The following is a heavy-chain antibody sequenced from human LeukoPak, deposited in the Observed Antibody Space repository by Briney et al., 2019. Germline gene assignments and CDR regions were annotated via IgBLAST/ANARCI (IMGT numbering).Heavy chain of an antibody. D-gene: IGHD6-19*01. CDR3: TRGGWGMTVALFDQ. Sequence: SQTLSLTCTVSGGSISSGDYYWSWIRQPPGKGLEWIGYIYYSGSTYYNPSLKSRVTISVDTSKNQFSLQLNSVTPDDTAVYYCTRGGWGMTVALFDQWGQGTPVTVSS. J-gene: IGHJ4*02. CDR1: GGSISSGDYY. CDR2: IYYSGST. V-gene: IGHV4-30-4*01.